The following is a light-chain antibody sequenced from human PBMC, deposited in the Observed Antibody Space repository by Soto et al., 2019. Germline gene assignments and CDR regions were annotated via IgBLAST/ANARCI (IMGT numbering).Light chain of an antibody. V-gene: IGKV3-15*01. J-gene: IGKJ2*01. Sequence: EIVMTQSPATLSVSPGERATLSCRASQSVSSNLAWYQQKPGQAPRLLIYGASTRATTIPARFSGSGSGTEFTLTICSLQSEDFAVYFCQQYKNWPGTFGQGTRLEIK. CDR3: QQYKNWPGT. CDR2: GAS. CDR1: QSVSSN.